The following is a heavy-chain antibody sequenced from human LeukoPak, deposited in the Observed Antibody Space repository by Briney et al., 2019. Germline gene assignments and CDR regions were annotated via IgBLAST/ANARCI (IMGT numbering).Heavy chain of an antibody. J-gene: IGHJ6*03. Sequence: ASVKVSCRASGYTFTGYYMHRVRQAPGQGLEWMGWINPNSGGTNYAQKFQGRVTMTRDTSISTAYMELSRLRSDGTAVYYCARDADTAMVRGYYYMDVWGKGTTVTVSS. D-gene: IGHD5-18*01. CDR1: GYTFTGYY. V-gene: IGHV1-2*02. CDR3: ARDADTAMVRGYYYMDV. CDR2: INPNSGGT.